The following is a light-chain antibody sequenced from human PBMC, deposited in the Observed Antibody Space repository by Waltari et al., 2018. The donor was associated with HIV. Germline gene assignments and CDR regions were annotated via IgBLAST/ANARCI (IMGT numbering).Light chain of an antibody. CDR1: KIGTKD. CDR2: DDN. J-gene: IGLJ3*02. V-gene: IGLV3-21*02. CDR3: QVWDPNDDWV. Sequence: YVLTQPPSVSVVPGQTATVACTGRKIGTKDVHWYRQRPGQAPEVVVHDDNDRPSEIPVRISGSNSGDMATLRIENVESDDEAVYSCQVWDPNDDWVFGGGTKLTVL.